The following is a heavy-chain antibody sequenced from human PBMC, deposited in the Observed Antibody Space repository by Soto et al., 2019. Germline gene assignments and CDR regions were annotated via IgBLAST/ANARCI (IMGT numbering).Heavy chain of an antibody. CDR1: GFSLTTSGLG. Sequence: QITLKEAGPTLVKPTQTLTLTCTFSGFSLTTSGLGVGWVRQSPGKALECLALIYWDDTKHYNPSLQSRLTTAKHTSQHQLFLTMPTMDPVATGTYSCAHNTFPAYSANWVLGTLVPVSS. J-gene: IGHJ4*02. CDR3: AHNTFPAYSAN. CDR2: IYWDDTK. V-gene: IGHV2-5*02.